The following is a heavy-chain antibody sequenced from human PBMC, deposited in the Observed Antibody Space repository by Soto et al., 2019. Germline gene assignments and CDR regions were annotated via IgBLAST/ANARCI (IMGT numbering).Heavy chain of an antibody. J-gene: IGHJ4*02. D-gene: IGHD1-26*01. CDR3: AKDHVYSGIYDYYFDY. Sequence: QVHLVESGGGVVHPGRSQRLSCAASEFAFSTYGMHWVRQAPGKGLEWVAVVSNDGSNIYYADSVRGRFTISRDNSKNMLYLQMNSLRAEDTAVYYCAKDHVYSGIYDYYFDYWGQGTLVTVSS. CDR2: VSNDGSNI. V-gene: IGHV3-30*18. CDR1: EFAFSTYG.